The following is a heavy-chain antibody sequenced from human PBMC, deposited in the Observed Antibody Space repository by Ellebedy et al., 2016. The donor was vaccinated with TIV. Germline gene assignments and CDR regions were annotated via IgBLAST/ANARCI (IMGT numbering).Heavy chain of an antibody. CDR1: GLTFSSHA. J-gene: IGHJ6*02. D-gene: IGHD1-14*01. V-gene: IGHV3-23*01. CDR2: IRGSGGNT. Sequence: GESLKISCAASGLTFSSHAMSWVRQAPGKGLEWVSSIRGSGGNTYYADSVTGRFTISSDNSKNTLYLQMNGLRADDTAAYYCAKGPLEPPPYYYYGLDVWGQGTTVTVSS. CDR3: AKGPLEPPPYYYYGLDV.